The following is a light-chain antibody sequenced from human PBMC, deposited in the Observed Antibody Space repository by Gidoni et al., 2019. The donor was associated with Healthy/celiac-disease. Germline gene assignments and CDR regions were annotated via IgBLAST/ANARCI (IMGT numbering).Light chain of an antibody. Sequence: DIQMTQYPSTLSASVGDRVTIPCRASQSISSWLAWYQQEPGKAPKLLIYKASSLESGVPSRFSGSGSGTEFTLTISSLQPDDFATYYCQQYNSYSRTFGQGTKVEIK. CDR2: KAS. CDR3: QQYNSYSRT. V-gene: IGKV1-5*03. CDR1: QSISSW. J-gene: IGKJ1*01.